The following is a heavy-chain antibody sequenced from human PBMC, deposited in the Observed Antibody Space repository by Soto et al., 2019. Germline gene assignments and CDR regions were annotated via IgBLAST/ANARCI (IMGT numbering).Heavy chain of an antibody. D-gene: IGHD2-2*01. Sequence: GGSLRLSCAASGFTFSSYAMSWVRQAPGKGLEWVSAISGSGGSTYYADSVKGRFTISRDNSKNTLYLQMNSLRAEDTAVYYCAVVPAARTYHDAFDIWGQGTMVTVSS. CDR2: ISGSGGST. J-gene: IGHJ3*02. CDR3: AVVPAARTYHDAFDI. CDR1: GFTFSSYA. V-gene: IGHV3-23*01.